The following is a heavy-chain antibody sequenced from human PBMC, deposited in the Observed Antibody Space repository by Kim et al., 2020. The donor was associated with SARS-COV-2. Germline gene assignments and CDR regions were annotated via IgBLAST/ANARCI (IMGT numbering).Heavy chain of an antibody. D-gene: IGHD6-19*01. Sequence: VKGRFTSSRDNSKNTLYLQMNSLRAEDTAVYYCARAERREQWLVSLGFDYWGQGTLVTVSS. V-gene: IGHV3-30*01. J-gene: IGHJ4*02. CDR3: ARAERREQWLVSLGFDY.